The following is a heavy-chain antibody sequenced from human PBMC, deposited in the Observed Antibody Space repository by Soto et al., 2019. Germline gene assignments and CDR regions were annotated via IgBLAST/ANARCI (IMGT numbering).Heavy chain of an antibody. CDR2: ITGSGGST. V-gene: IGHV3-23*01. J-gene: IGHJ3*02. CDR3: VYHRGNPSGAFEI. Sequence: EVQLLESGGGLVQPGGSLRLSCVASGFTLSTYAMSWVRQAPGKGLEWVSGITGSGGSTYYADDVKGRFTISRDHSKSTVSLHMNSLRAEDTAVYYCVYHRGNPSGAFEIWGQGTMVTVSS. CDR1: GFTLSTYA. D-gene: IGHD2-8*01.